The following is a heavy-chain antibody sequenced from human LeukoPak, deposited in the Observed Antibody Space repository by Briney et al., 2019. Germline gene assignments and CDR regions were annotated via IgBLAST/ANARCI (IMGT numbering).Heavy chain of an antibody. V-gene: IGHV4-59*08. CDR1: GGPISSYY. J-gene: IGHJ6*02. CDR2: IYDSGST. Sequence: SETLSLTCTVSGGPISSYYWSWIRQPPGKGLEWIGYIYDSGSTNYNPSLRSRVTISLDTSKKQFSLKLTSVTATDTAVFYCARHYYGSGSSPMDVWGQGTTVTVSS. D-gene: IGHD3-10*01. CDR3: ARHYYGSGSSPMDV.